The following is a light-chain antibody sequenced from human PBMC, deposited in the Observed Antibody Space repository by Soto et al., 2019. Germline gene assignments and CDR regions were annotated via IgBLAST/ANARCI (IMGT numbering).Light chain of an antibody. Sequence: DIQMTQSPSSLSASVGDRVTITCRASQSISSYLNWYQQKPGKAPKLLIYAASSLESGVPSRFSGSGSGTDFTLTISSLQPEYFAAYYCQQSYSTPRFGQGTKVEIK. CDR2: AAS. CDR3: QQSYSTPR. CDR1: QSISSY. J-gene: IGKJ1*01. V-gene: IGKV1-39*01.